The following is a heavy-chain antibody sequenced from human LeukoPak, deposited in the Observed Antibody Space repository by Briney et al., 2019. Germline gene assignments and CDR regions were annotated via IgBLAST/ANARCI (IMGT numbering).Heavy chain of an antibody. V-gene: IGHV4-30-4*08. J-gene: IGHJ5*02. D-gene: IGHD3-22*01. Sequence: SETLSLTCTVSGGSISSGNYYWSWVRQPPGKGLEWIGYIYYSGSTSYNSSLKSRLTISVDTSENQFSLRLSSVTAADTAVYHCARETGDDSSGYYHNWFDPWGQGILVTVSS. CDR2: IYYSGST. CDR1: GGSISSGNYY. CDR3: ARETGDDSSGYYHNWFDP.